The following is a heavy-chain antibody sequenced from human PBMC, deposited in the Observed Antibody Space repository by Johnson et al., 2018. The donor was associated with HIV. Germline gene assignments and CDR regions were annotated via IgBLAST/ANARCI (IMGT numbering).Heavy chain of an antibody. CDR1: GFSFSNYW. J-gene: IGHJ3*02. CDR3: AKDFWPVGARGAFDI. D-gene: IGHD1-26*01. V-gene: IGHV3-33*06. Sequence: QVQLVESGGGLVQPGGSLRLSCAVSGFSFSNYWMEWVRQAPGKGLEWVAVIWYDGSNKYYADSVKGRFTISRDNSKNTLYLQMNSLRAEDTAVYYCAKDFWPVGARGAFDIWGQGTMVTVSS. CDR2: IWYDGSNK.